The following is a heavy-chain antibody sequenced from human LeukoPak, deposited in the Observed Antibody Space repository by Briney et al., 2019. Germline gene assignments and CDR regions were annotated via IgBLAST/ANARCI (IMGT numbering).Heavy chain of an antibody. Sequence: SETLSLTCTVSGGSISSSSYHWGWIRQPPGKGLEWIGSIYYSGSTYYNPSLKSRVTISVDTSKNQFSLKLSSVTAADTAVYYCARDAYGSSVDYWGQGTLVTVSS. CDR2: IYYSGST. V-gene: IGHV4-39*02. D-gene: IGHD1-26*01. CDR3: ARDAYGSSVDY. J-gene: IGHJ4*02. CDR1: GGSISSSSYH.